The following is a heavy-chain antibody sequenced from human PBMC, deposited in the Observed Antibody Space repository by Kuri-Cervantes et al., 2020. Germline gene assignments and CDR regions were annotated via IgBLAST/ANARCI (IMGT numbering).Heavy chain of an antibody. Sequence: GESLKISCAASGFTFDDYAMYWVRQAPGKGLEWVSAISGSGGNTYYADSVKGRFTISRDNSKNTLYLQMNSLRAEDTAVYYCGKDLGVGSGYYYDYWGQGTLVTVSS. CDR3: GKDLGVGSGYYYDY. CDR2: ISGSGGNT. V-gene: IGHV3-23*01. CDR1: GFTFDDYA. J-gene: IGHJ4*02. D-gene: IGHD3-22*01.